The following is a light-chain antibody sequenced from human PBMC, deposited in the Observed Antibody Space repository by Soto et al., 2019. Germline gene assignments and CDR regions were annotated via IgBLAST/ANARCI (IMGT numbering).Light chain of an antibody. CDR2: KAS. CDR3: QQYNSYSL. V-gene: IGKV1-5*03. Sequence: DIQMTQSPSTLSASVGGRVTITCRASPSISSWFAWYQQKPGKAPKLLINKASSLESGVPSRFSGSGSGTEFTLTISSLQPDDFATYYCQQYNSYSLFGGGTKVDIK. J-gene: IGKJ4*01. CDR1: PSISSW.